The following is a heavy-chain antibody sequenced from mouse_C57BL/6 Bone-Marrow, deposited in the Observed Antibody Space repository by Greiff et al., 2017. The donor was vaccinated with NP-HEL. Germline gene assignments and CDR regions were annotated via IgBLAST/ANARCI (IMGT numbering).Heavy chain of an antibody. J-gene: IGHJ4*01. CDR1: GYTFTSYW. D-gene: IGHD1-1*01. Sequence: VQLQQPGTELVKPGASVKLSCKASGYTFTSYWMHWVKQSPGQGLEWIGNINPSNGGTNYNEKFKSKATLTVDKSSSTAYMQLSSLTSGDSAVYYCARDATTVAMDYWGKGPSVTVSS. CDR3: ARDATTVAMDY. CDR2: INPSNGGT. V-gene: IGHV1-53*01.